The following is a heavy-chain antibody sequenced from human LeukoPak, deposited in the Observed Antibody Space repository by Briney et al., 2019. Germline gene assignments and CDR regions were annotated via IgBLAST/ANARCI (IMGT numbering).Heavy chain of an antibody. Sequence: TSETLSLTCTVSGGSISSYYWSWIRQPPGKGLEWIGYIYYSGSTNYNPSLKSRVTISVDTFKNQFSLKLSSVTAADTAVYYCARVTGTTVLDYWGQGTLVTVSS. V-gene: IGHV4-59*01. CDR3: ARVTGTTVLDY. CDR1: GGSISSYY. CDR2: IYYSGST. J-gene: IGHJ4*02. D-gene: IGHD1-1*01.